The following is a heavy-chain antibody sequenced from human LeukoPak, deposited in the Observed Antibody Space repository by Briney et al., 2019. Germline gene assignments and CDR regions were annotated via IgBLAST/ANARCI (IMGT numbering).Heavy chain of an antibody. V-gene: IGHV1-24*01. CDR3: ATDLGYGSGWYRHYYFDY. J-gene: IGHJ4*02. CDR2: FDPEDGET. D-gene: IGHD6-19*01. Sequence: ASVKVSCQVSGYTLTELSMHWVRQAPGKGLEWMGGFDPEDGETIYAQKFQGRVTMTEDTSTDTAYMELSSLRSEDTAVYYCATDLGYGSGWYRHYYFDYWGQGTLVTVSS. CDR1: GYTLTELS.